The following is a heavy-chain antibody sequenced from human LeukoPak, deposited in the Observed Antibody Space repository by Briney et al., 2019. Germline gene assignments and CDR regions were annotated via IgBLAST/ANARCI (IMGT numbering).Heavy chain of an antibody. J-gene: IGHJ6*02. Sequence: SETLSLTCTVSGGSISSSSYYWGWIRQPPGKGLEWIGSIYYSGSTYYNPSLKSRVTISVDTSKNQFSLKLSSVTAADTAVYYCARDPRWNYHYYYYYGMDVWGQGTTVTVSS. D-gene: IGHD1-7*01. V-gene: IGHV4-39*02. CDR2: IYYSGST. CDR3: ARDPRWNYHYYYYYGMDV. CDR1: GGSISSSSYY.